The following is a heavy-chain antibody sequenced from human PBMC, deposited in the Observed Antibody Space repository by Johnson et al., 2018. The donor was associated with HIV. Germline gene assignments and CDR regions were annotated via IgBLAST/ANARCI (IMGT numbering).Heavy chain of an antibody. D-gene: IGHD2-21*01. CDR1: GFTVSYNY. V-gene: IGHV3-7*01. CDR2: IKHDGSRI. J-gene: IGHJ3*02. CDR3: ARDVSYRYDGDGWADAFDI. Sequence: MLLVESGGGLIQPGGSLRLSCVASGFTVSYNYMNWVRQAPGRGLEWVANIKHDGSRIQYMDSVKGRFTISRDNTRHLLFLQMNTLRAEETAVYYCARDVSYRYDGDGWADAFDIWGQGTMVTVSA.